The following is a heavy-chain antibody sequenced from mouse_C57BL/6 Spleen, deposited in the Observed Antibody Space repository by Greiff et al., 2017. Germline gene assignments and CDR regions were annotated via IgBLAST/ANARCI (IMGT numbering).Heavy chain of an antibody. J-gene: IGHJ1*03. Sequence: QVQLQQPGAELVRPGSSVKLSCKASGYTFTSYWMDWVKQRPGQGLEWIGNIYPSDSETHYNQKFKDKATLTVDKSSSTAFMQLSSLTSDDSAVYFCARSPYDGYVGYFDVWGTGTTVTVSS. CDR1: GYTFTSYW. CDR2: IYPSDSET. D-gene: IGHD2-3*01. CDR3: ARSPYDGYVGYFDV. V-gene: IGHV1-61*01.